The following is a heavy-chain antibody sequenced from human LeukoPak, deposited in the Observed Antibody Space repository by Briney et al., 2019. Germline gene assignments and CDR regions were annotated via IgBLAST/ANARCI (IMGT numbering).Heavy chain of an antibody. CDR2: MNPNSGNT. CDR1: GYTFTSYD. J-gene: IGHJ4*02. Sequence: ASVKVSCKASGYTFTSYDINWVRQATGQGLEWMGWMNPNSGNTGYAQKFQGRVTMTRNTSISTAYMELSSLRSEDTAVYYCARDGNDSSGYYYGEFDYWGQGTLVTVSS. D-gene: IGHD3-22*01. V-gene: IGHV1-8*01. CDR3: ARDGNDSSGYYYGEFDY.